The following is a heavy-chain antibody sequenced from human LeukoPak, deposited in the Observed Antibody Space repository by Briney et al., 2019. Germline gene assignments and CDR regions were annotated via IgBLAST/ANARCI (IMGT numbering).Heavy chain of an antibody. CDR2: IIPILGIA. D-gene: IGHD4-17*01. J-gene: IGHJ4*02. Sequence: SVKVSCKASGGTFSSYAISWVRQAPGQGLEWMGRIIPILGIANYAQKFQGRVTITADKSTSTAYMELSSLRSEDTAVYYCARVGDYGDLNLDYWGQGTLVTVSS. V-gene: IGHV1-69*04. CDR3: ARVGDYGDLNLDY. CDR1: GGTFSSYA.